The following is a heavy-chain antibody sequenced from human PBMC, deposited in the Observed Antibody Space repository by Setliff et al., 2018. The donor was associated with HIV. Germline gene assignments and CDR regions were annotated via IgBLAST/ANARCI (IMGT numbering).Heavy chain of an antibody. Sequence: SETLSLTCTVSGDSIRGYYWSWIRQPPGKGLEWIGYVFYNGDTAYNPSLKSRLTISVDTSKSQFSLKLTSVTAADTAVYYCARQMTIPGVAVTPVDYWGQGALVTVSS. CDR3: ARQMTIPGVAVTPVDY. D-gene: IGHD3-3*01. CDR2: VFYNGDT. CDR1: GDSIRGYY. J-gene: IGHJ4*02. V-gene: IGHV4-59*08.